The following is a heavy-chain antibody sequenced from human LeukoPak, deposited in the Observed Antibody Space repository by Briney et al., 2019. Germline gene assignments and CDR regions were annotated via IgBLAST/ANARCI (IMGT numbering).Heavy chain of an antibody. D-gene: IGHD3-10*01. V-gene: IGHV3-7*01. CDR3: VSYYYGSGTSLGY. J-gene: IGHJ4*02. CDR2: INPASSEK. Sequence: PGGSLRLSCAASGFTFSSYSMNWVRQAPGKGLEWVANINPASSEKYYVGSVKGRFTISRDNAKNSLYLQMNSLRAEDTAVYYCVSYYYGSGTSLGYWGQGTLVTVSS. CDR1: GFTFSSYS.